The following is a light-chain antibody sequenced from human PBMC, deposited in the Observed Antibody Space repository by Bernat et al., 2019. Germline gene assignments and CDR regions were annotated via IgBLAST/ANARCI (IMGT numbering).Light chain of an antibody. J-gene: IGKJ5*01. CDR2: GAS. CDR3: REYDNWPPSIT. V-gene: IGKV3D-15*01. CDR1: QSVSTL. Sequence: DIVLTQSPAILSLSPGDRATLSCRASQSVSTLLAWYHQKPGQAPRLLIYGASARASDIPARFIGSGSGTDFTLTISSLQSEDFGVYYCREYDNWPPSITFGQGTRLEI.